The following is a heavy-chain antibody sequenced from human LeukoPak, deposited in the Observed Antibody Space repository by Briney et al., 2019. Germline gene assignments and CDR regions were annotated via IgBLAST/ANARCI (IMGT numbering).Heavy chain of an antibody. Sequence: GGSLRLSCAASGFTFSNYGMHWVRQAPGEGLEWLGVLWFDGSDQYYADSVRGRFTISRDNFKNTLYLQMNSLRDEDTAVYYCAREGQDVTTTMAYYGLDVWGPGTTVTVSS. J-gene: IGHJ6*02. CDR3: AREGQDVTTTMAYYGLDV. CDR2: LWFDGSDQ. D-gene: IGHD1-14*01. CDR1: GFTFSNYG. V-gene: IGHV3-33*01.